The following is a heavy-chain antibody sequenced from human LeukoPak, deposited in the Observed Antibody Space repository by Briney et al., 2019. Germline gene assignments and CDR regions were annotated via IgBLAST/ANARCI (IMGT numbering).Heavy chain of an antibody. CDR3: AKDYYSGSYTSDAFDI. D-gene: IGHD1-26*01. CDR2: ISWNSGSI. CDR1: GFTFDDYA. V-gene: IGHV3-9*01. J-gene: IGHJ3*02. Sequence: GGSLRLSCAASGFTFDDYAMHWVRQAPGKGLEWVSGISWNSGSIGYADSVKGRFSISRDNAKNSLYLQMNSLRAEDTALYYCAKDYYSGSYTSDAFDIWGQGTMVTVSS.